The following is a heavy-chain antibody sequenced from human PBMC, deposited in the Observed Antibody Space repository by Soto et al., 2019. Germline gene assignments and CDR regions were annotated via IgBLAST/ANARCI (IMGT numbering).Heavy chain of an antibody. CDR3: ASTSGSYYHFDY. Sequence: SETLSLTCTVSGGSISSSSYYWGWIRQPPGKGLEWIGSIFYSGSTYYNPSLKSRVTISVDTSKNQFSLKLSSVTAADTAVYYCASTSGSYYHFDYWGQGTLVTVSS. CDR1: GGSISSSSYY. D-gene: IGHD1-26*01. V-gene: IGHV4-39*07. CDR2: IFYSGST. J-gene: IGHJ4*02.